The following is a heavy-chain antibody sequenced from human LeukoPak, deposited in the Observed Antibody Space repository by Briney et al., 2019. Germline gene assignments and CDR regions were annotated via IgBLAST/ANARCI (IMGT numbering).Heavy chain of an antibody. D-gene: IGHD3-16*01. V-gene: IGHV3-48*03. CDR3: APSLILQDPPFDY. CDR1: GFTFSSYE. J-gene: IGHJ4*02. Sequence: GGSLRLSCAASGFTFSSYEMNWVRQAPGKGPEWVSYISSSGSTIYYADSVKGRFTISRDNAKNSLYLQMNSLRAEDTAVYYCAPSLILQDPPFDYWGQGTLVTVSS. CDR2: ISSSGSTI.